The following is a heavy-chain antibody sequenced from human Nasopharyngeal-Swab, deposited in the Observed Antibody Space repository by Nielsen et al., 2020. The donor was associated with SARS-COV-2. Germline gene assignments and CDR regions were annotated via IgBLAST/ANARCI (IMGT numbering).Heavy chain of an antibody. CDR1: GGSISRNTW. V-gene: IGHV4-4*02. J-gene: IGHJ6*03. Sequence: SETLSLTCAVSGGSISRNTWWGWVRQTPGMGLEWIGEIIHSGGTNYNPALKSRVTISVDKSKNQLSLEVTSVTAADTAVYYCSRHYYYYMDIWGKGTTVTVSS. CDR2: IIHSGGT. CDR3: SRHYYYYMDI.